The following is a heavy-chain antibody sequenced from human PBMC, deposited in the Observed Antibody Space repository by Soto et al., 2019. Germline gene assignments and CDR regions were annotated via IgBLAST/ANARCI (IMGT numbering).Heavy chain of an antibody. V-gene: IGHV4-34*01. CDR2: VNHAGGT. CDR1: GGSFNDFY. Sequence: QMHIQQWGAGLLKPSETLSLTCAASGGSFNDFYWNWVRQPPGEGLEWIGEVNHAGGTDYNPSLKSRVTISEDRSKNQLSLRLKSVTVSDTVTYYCARRGRYGGRSYTGWGQGTLVTVSS. J-gene: IGHJ4*02. D-gene: IGHD2-15*01. CDR3: ARRGRYGGRSYTG.